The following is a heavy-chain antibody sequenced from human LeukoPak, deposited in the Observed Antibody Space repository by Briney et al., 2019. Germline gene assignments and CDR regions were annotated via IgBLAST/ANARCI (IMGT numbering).Heavy chain of an antibody. J-gene: IGHJ3*02. D-gene: IGHD3-10*01. V-gene: IGHV3-64*01. Sequence: GGSLRLSCAASGFTFSSYAMHWVRQAPGKGLEYVSAISSNGGSTYYANSVKGRFTISRDNSKNTLYLQMGSLRAEDMAVYYCARSNQDYYGSGAFDIWGQGTMVTVSS. CDR3: ARSNQDYYGSGAFDI. CDR1: GFTFSSYA. CDR2: ISSNGGST.